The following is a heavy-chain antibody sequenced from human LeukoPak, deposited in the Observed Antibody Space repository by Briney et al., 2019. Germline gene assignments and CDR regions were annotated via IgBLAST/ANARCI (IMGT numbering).Heavy chain of an antibody. Sequence: PGGFLRLSCAGCGFTFDDDAMHWVRHAAGKGLEWVSGISWNSGSIGYADSVKGRFTISRDNAKNSLYLQMNSLRAEDTALYYCAKGSWYFDLWGRGTLVTVSS. V-gene: IGHV3-9*01. CDR3: AKGSWYFDL. CDR1: GFTFDDDA. CDR2: ISWNSGSI. J-gene: IGHJ2*01.